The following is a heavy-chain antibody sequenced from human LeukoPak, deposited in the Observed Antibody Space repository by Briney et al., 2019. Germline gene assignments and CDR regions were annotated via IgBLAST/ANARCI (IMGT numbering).Heavy chain of an antibody. D-gene: IGHD2-8*01. Sequence: GGSLRLSCAASGFIFSTYWMHWVRQAPGKGLVWVSRINSDGSSTNYADSVKGRFIISRHNAKNTLYLQMNSLRADDTAVYYCARARLMNWFDPWGLGTLVIVSS. J-gene: IGHJ5*02. CDR3: ARARLMNWFDP. CDR2: INSDGSST. V-gene: IGHV3-74*01. CDR1: GFIFSTYW.